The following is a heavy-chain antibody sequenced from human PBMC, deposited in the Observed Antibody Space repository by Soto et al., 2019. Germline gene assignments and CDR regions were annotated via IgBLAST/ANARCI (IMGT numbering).Heavy chain of an antibody. CDR1: GYTFTSYG. D-gene: IGHD3-22*01. CDR3: ARDPGPFPRWLLLPCFDP. J-gene: IGHJ5*02. V-gene: IGHV1-18*01. CDR2: ISAYNGNT. Sequence: ASVKVSCKASGYTFTSYGISWVRQAPGQGLEWMGWISAYNGNTNYAPKLQGRVTMTTDTSTSQAYMELRSRRADDTAVYYCARDPGPFPRWLLLPCFDPWGQETRFTVSS.